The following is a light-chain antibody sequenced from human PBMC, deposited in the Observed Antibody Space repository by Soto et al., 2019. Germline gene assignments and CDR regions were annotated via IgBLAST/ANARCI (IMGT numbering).Light chain of an antibody. Sequence: QSALTQPASVSGSPGQSITLSCTGSSSNVGSYNLVSWYQQHPGKAPKLMIYEGSKRPSGVSIRFSGSKSGNTASLTISGLQAEDEADYYCCSDAGSTTWVFGGGTKLTVL. CDR3: CSDAGSTTWV. CDR1: SSNVGSYNL. J-gene: IGLJ3*02. V-gene: IGLV2-23*01. CDR2: EGS.